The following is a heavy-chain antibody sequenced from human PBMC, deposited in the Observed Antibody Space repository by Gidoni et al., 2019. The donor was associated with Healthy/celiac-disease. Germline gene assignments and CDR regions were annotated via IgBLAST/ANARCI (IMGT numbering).Heavy chain of an antibody. Sequence: QVQLVQSGAEVKKPGASVKVSCKASGYTFPSYDINRVRQATGQGLEWMGWMNPNSGTTGYAQKFQGRVTMTRNTSISTAYMELSSLRSEDTAVYYCARAFGITGTMGYYYGMDVWGQETTVTVSS. J-gene: IGHJ6*02. V-gene: IGHV1-8*01. CDR3: ARAFGITGTMGYYYGMDV. CDR2: MNPNSGTT. D-gene: IGHD1-7*01. CDR1: GYTFPSYD.